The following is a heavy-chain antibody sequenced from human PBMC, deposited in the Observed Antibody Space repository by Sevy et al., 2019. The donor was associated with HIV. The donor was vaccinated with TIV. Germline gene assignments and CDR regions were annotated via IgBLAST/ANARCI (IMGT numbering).Heavy chain of an antibody. V-gene: IGHV3-30*03. CDR1: GFTFSDHG. CDR2: ISFDGSVK. CDR3: AREYSGGGYGMDV. J-gene: IGHJ6*02. D-gene: IGHD3-10*01. Sequence: GGSLRLSCEASGFTFSDHGMNWVRQAPGKGLEWVARISFDGSVKYYADSVKGRFTISRDNSKKTLYLQTTGRRVEDTAVYYCAREYSGGGYGMDVWGQGTTVTASS.